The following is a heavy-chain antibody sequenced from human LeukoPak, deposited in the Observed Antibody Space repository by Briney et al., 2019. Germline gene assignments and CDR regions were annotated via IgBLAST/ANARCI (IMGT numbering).Heavy chain of an antibody. J-gene: IGHJ4*02. CDR2: IYYSGST. V-gene: IGHV4-39*07. D-gene: IGHD5/OR15-5a*01. Sequence: SETLSLTCTVSGDSISSSSYYWGWIRQPPGKGLEWIGSIYYSGSTYYNPSLKSRVTISVDTSKNQFSLKLSSVTAADTAVYYCARGGLVDYWGQGTLVTVSS. CDR3: ARGGLVDY. CDR1: GDSISSSSYY.